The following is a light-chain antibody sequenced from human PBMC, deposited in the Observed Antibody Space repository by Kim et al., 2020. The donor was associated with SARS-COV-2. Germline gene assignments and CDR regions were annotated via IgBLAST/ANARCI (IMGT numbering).Light chain of an antibody. Sequence: VSPGQTASITCYGDKLGDRYACWYQQEPGQSPVLVIYQDSKRPSGIPERFSGSNYGNTATLTISGTQAMDEADYYCQAWDSSTAWVFGGGTKLTVL. CDR2: QDS. CDR1: KLGDRY. CDR3: QAWDSSTAWV. V-gene: IGLV3-1*01. J-gene: IGLJ2*01.